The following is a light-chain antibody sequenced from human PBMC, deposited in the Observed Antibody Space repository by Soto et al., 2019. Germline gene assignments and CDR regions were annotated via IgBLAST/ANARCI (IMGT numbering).Light chain of an antibody. CDR2: DVS. CDR1: SSDVGGYNY. V-gene: IGLV2-14*01. Sequence: QSALTQPASVSGSPGQSMTISCTGTSSDVGGYNYVSWYQQHPGKAPKLMIYDVSNRPSGVSNRFSGSKSGNTASLTISGLQTEDEADYYCSSYTRSSTLYVFGTGTKVTVL. J-gene: IGLJ1*01. CDR3: SSYTRSSTLYV.